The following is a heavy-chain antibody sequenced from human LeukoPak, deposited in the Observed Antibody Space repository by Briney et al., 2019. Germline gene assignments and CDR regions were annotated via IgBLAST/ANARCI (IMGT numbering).Heavy chain of an antibody. CDR1: GGSISSLY. CDR3: ATHFEVGGSSSPYAAFEI. V-gene: IGHV4-59*11. D-gene: IGHD6-6*01. Sequence: PSETLSLTCTVSGGSISSLYWSWIRQPPGKGLEWIGYIYYSGSTNYNPSLKSRVTISVDTSKNQFSLKLSSVTAADTAVYYCATHFEVGGSSSPYAAFEIWGQGTMVTASS. CDR2: IYYSGST. J-gene: IGHJ3*02.